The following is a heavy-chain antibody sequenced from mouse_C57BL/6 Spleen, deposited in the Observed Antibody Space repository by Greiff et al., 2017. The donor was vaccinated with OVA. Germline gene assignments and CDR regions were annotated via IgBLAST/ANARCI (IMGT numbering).Heavy chain of an antibody. CDR2: ISYDGSN. Sequence: VQLKESGPGLVKPSQSLSLTCSVTGYSITSGYYWNWLRQFPGNKLEWMGYISYDGSNNSNPSLKNRISITRDTSNNQFFLKLNAETTEDTATYYCTRLGIYYGNYEGDYFDYWGQGTTLTVSS. V-gene: IGHV3-6*01. CDR1: GYSITSGYY. D-gene: IGHD2-1*01. CDR3: TRLGIYYGNYEGDYFDY. J-gene: IGHJ2*01.